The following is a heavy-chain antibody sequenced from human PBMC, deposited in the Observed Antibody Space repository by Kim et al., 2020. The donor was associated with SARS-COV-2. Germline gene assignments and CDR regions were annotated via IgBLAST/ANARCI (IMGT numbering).Heavy chain of an antibody. J-gene: IGHJ6*02. D-gene: IGHD3-16*01. V-gene: IGHV3-48*02. CDR2: ISSSSSTI. Sequence: GGSLRLSCAASGFTFSSYSMNWVRQAPGKGLEWVSYISSSSSTIYYADSVKGRFTISRDNAKNSLYLQMNSLRDEDTAVYYCARVGDYQYYYYYGMDVWGQGTTVTVSS. CDR1: GFTFSSYS. CDR3: ARVGDYQYYYYYGMDV.